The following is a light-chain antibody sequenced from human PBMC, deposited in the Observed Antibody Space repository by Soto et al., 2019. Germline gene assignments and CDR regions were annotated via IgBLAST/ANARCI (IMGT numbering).Light chain of an antibody. CDR3: PCGPPPFT. V-gene: IGKV3-20*01. Sequence: EIVLAQSPGTLSLSPGEKATLSCRASQSVSSAYVAWYQQRPGQAPRLLMYGASNRATGIPGRFSGSGSETDFTLTVSRLEPEDFAVYYCPCGPPPFTFGPGTKVDIK. J-gene: IGKJ3*01. CDR1: QSVSSAY. CDR2: GAS.